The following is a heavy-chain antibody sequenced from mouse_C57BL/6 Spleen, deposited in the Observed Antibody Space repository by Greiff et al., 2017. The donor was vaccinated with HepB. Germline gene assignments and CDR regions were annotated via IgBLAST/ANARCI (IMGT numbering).Heavy chain of an antibody. CDR3: ARITTVNYYAMDY. CDR2: INPSSGYT. CDR1: GYTFTSYW. V-gene: IGHV1-7*01. D-gene: IGHD1-1*01. Sequence: VQRVESGAELAKPGASVKLSCKASGYTFTSYWMHWVKQRPGQGLEWIGYINPSSGYTKYNQKFKDKATLTADKSSSTAYMQLSSLTYEDSAVYYCARITTVNYYAMDYWGQGTSVTVSS. J-gene: IGHJ4*01.